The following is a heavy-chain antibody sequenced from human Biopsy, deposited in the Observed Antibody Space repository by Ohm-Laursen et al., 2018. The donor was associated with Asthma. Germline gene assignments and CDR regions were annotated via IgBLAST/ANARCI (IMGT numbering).Heavy chain of an antibody. V-gene: IGHV3-64D*08. D-gene: IGHD2-21*01. Sequence: GSLRLSCAASGFTFSSYSMHWVRQAPGRGPEYVSFIATDGSNKFYADSVKGRFTVSRGNSKHTLYLHMTGLRADDTGVYYCVKDHSAGYYYFDDWGQGAQVTVSS. J-gene: IGHJ4*02. CDR2: IATDGSNK. CDR3: VKDHSAGYYYFDD. CDR1: GFTFSSYS.